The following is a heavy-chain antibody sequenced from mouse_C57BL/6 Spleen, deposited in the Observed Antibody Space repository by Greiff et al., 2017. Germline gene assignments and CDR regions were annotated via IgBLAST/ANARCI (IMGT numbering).Heavy chain of an antibody. CDR3: ARRGDYDEEDFDY. J-gene: IGHJ2*01. CDR1: GYSFTGYY. D-gene: IGHD2-4*01. V-gene: IGHV1-42*01. CDR2: INPSTGGT. Sequence: VQLQQSGPELVKPGASVKISCKASGYSFTGYYMNWVKQSPEKSLEWIGEINPSTGGTTYNQKFKAKATLTVDKSSSTAYMQLKSLTSEDSAVYYCARRGDYDEEDFDYWGQGTTLTVSS.